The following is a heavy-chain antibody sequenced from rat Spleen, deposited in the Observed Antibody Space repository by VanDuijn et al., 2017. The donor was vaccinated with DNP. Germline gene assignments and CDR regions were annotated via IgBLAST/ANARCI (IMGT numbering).Heavy chain of an antibody. Sequence: EVQLVKSGGGLVQPGRSMTVSCAASGFTFSDYNMAWVRQAPTKGLEWVASISTGSSNVYYRDSVKGRFTISRDNAQNTLYLQMSKLGSEDTAIYYCARRGFGSSFDYWGQGVMVTVSS. CDR3: ARRGFGSSFDY. CDR2: ISTGSSNV. CDR1: GFTFSDYN. D-gene: IGHD4-3*01. J-gene: IGHJ2*01. V-gene: IGHV5-25*01.